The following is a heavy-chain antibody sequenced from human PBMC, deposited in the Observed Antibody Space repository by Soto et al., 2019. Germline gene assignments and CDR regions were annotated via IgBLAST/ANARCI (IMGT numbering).Heavy chain of an antibody. Sequence: QLQLQESGPGLVQPSETLSLTCTVSGGSISGNFDYWGWIRQPPGTGLEWIGSIYYSGNTYYNPSLKSRFTMSVDTSRTLFSLKLSSVTAADTAVYYCARLSGGWGGLDHWGQGTLVTVSS. V-gene: IGHV4-39*01. J-gene: IGHJ4*02. CDR2: IYYSGNT. CDR3: ARLSGGWGGLDH. D-gene: IGHD3-10*01. CDR1: GGSISGNFDY.